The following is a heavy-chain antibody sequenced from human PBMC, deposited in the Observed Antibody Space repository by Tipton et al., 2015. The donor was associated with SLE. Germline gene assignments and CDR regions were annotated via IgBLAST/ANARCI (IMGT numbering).Heavy chain of an antibody. CDR2: ISGGGGAT. D-gene: IGHD2-2*01. Sequence: SLRLSCAASGFTFSTFYMYWVRQAPGKGLEWVSGISGGGGATYYADSLEGHFTISRDNSKNTLYLQMNSLRAEDTAVYYCAKDLIQCTSTSCFYYHYGMDVWGQGTTVTVSS. J-gene: IGHJ6*02. CDR3: AKDLIQCTSTSCFYYHYGMDV. V-gene: IGHV3-23*01. CDR1: GFTFSTFY.